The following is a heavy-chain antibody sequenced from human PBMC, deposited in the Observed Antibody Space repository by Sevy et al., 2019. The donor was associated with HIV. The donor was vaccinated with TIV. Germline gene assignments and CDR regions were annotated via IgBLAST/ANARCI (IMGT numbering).Heavy chain of an antibody. Sequence: GGSLRLSCAASGFTFSSHAMSWVRQAPGKGLEWVSAISGSGTTTYYEDSVKGRFTISRDNSKNTLYLQMDGLRAEDTAIYYCARAFTGGYQQPFDYWGQGTLVTVSS. CDR1: GFTFSSHA. V-gene: IGHV3-23*01. CDR2: ISGSGTTT. J-gene: IGHJ4*02. D-gene: IGHD1-26*01. CDR3: ARAFTGGYQQPFDY.